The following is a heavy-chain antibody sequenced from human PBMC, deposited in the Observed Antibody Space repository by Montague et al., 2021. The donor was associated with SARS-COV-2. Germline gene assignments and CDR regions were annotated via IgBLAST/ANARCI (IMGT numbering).Heavy chain of an antibody. Sequence: SETLSLTCSVSGGSISSYYWSWIWQPPGKGLEWIGYIYYSGSTNYNPSLKSRVTISVDTSKNQFSLKLSYVTAADTAVYYCARDLGDYWGQGTLVTVSS. CDR2: IYYSGST. CDR1: GGSISSYY. J-gene: IGHJ4*02. CDR3: ARDLGDY. V-gene: IGHV4-59*13.